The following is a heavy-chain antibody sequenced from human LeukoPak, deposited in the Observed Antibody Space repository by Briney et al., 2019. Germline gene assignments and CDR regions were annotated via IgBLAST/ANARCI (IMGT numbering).Heavy chain of an antibody. J-gene: IGHJ4*02. CDR3: ARGDYGDYVV. CDR1: GGSISRSSYS. Sequence: SETLSLTCTVSGGSISRSSYSWGWIRQPPGKGLEWIGSIYYSGLTYDNPSLKSRVTISVDTSKNQFSLKLSSVTAADTAVYYCARGDYGDYVVWGQGTLVTVSS. CDR2: IYYSGLT. V-gene: IGHV4-39*07. D-gene: IGHD4-17*01.